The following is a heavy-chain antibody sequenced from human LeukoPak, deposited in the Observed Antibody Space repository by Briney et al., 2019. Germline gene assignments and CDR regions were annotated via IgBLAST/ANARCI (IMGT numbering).Heavy chain of an antibody. V-gene: IGHV4-39*07. CDR1: SDSISSSSYY. J-gene: IGHJ6*03. D-gene: IGHD1-26*01. CDR2: IYYSGST. CDR3: ARDGYSGSYYYYMDV. Sequence: SETLSLTCTVSSDSISSSSYYWGWIRQPPGKGLGWIGTIYYSGSTYYNPSLKSRVTISVDTSKNQFSLKLSSVTAADTAVYYCARDGYSGSYYYYMDVWGKGTTVTVSS.